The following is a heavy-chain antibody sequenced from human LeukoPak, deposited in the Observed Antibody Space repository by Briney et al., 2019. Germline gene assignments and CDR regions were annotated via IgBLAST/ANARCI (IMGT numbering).Heavy chain of an antibody. V-gene: IGHV1-18*04. CDR3: ARDYLYDFLTGYYSDY. D-gene: IGHD3-9*01. Sequence: GASVTVSCEASGYTLTSDGISWVRQAPGQGVEWMGWISGYNVNTNYAQKPQGRVTMTTDTSTSTAYMELRSLRSDDTAVYYCARDYLYDFLTGYYSDYWGQGTLVTVSP. J-gene: IGHJ4*02. CDR1: GYTLTSDG. CDR2: ISGYNVNT.